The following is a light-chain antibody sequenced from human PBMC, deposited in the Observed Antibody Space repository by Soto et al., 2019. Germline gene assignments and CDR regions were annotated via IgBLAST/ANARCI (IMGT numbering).Light chain of an antibody. Sequence: DIQMTQSPSTLSGSVGDRVTITCRASQTISSWLAWYQQKPGKAPKLLIYKASTLKSGVPSRFSGSGSGTEFTLTLSSLQPDDFATYYGQRYNSYSEAFGQGTKVELK. CDR1: QTISSW. CDR3: QRYNSYSEA. CDR2: KAS. J-gene: IGKJ1*01. V-gene: IGKV1-5*03.